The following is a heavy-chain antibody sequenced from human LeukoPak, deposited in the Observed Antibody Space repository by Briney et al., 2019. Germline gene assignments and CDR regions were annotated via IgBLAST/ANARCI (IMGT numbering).Heavy chain of an antibody. CDR1: GGSISSYY. CDR3: ARDRFAVLRFLERTYNWFDP. V-gene: IGHV4-59*01. J-gene: IGHJ5*02. Sequence: SETLSLTCTVSGGSISSYYWSWIRQPPGKGLEWIGYIYYSGSTNYNPSPKTRVTISVDTSKNQFSLKLGSVNAADTAVYYCARDRFAVLRFLERTYNWFDPWGQGTLVTVSS. CDR2: IYYSGST. D-gene: IGHD3-3*01.